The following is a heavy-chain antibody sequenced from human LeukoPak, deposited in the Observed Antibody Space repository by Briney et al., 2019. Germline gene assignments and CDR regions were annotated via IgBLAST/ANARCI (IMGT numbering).Heavy chain of an antibody. CDR1: GFILSNYW. D-gene: IGHD3-10*01. CDR3: ARDLRSSGSGIFYYHYGMDV. V-gene: IGHV3-7*01. Sequence: GGSLRLSCAASGFILSNYWMTWVRQAPGKGLEWVANIKPDGSERNYVDSVKGRFTISIDSAKKSVYLQMNSLRVEDTAVYYCARDLRSSGSGIFYYHYGMDVWGQGTTVTVSS. CDR2: IKPDGSER. J-gene: IGHJ6*02.